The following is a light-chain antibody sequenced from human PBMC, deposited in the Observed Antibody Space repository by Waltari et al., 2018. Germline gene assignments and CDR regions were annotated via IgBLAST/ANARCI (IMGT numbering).Light chain of an antibody. CDR2: SNN. CDR1: SSNIENNP. Sequence: QSVLTQPPSASGAPGQRVTISCSGRSSNIENNPLNWYQQLPGTAPRLLIYSNNTRLAGSPDRVSGSKSGTSASLASSGLQSEDEADYYCAAWDDGLNGPVFGGGTKLTVL. J-gene: IGLJ2*01. V-gene: IGLV1-44*01. CDR3: AAWDDGLNGPV.